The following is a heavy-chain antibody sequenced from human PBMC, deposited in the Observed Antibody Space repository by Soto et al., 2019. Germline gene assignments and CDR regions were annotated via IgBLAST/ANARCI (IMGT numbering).Heavy chain of an antibody. V-gene: IGHV1-24*01. CDR2: FDPEDGET. CDR1: GYTLTELS. D-gene: IGHD3-3*01. J-gene: IGHJ6*02. CDR3: ATGRFLEWSTTGNYYYYGMDV. Sequence: VASVKVSCKVSGYTLTELSMHWVRQAPGKGLEWMGGFDPEDGETIYAQKFQGRVTMTEDTSTDTAYMELSSLRSEDTAVYYCATGRFLEWSTTGNYYYYGMDVWGQGTTVTVSS.